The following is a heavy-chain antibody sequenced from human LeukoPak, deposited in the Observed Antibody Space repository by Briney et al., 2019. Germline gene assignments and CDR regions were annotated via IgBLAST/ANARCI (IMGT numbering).Heavy chain of an antibody. D-gene: IGHD3-10*01. CDR3: AKDSVGEHGMDV. CDR1: EFTFDDYA. Sequence: PGGSLRLSCAASEFTFDDYAMHWVRQAPGKGLEWVSGTSWNSGSIGYADSVKGRFTISRDNAKNSLYLQMNSLRAEDTALYYCAKDSVGEHGMDVWGQGPTVTVSS. V-gene: IGHV3-9*01. J-gene: IGHJ6*02. CDR2: TSWNSGSI.